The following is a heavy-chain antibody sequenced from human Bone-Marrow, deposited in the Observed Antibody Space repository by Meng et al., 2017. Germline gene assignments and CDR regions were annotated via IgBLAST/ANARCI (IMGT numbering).Heavy chain of an antibody. CDR2: INHSGST. J-gene: IGHJ4*02. V-gene: IGHV4-34*04. CDR1: AGAFTDCY. D-gene: IGHD4-11*01. Sequence: QVQLQQGGAGLLMASCTLSLRCFVSAGAFTDCYWGWIRQPPGKGLEWIGEINHSGSTNNNPYLDTRATISVDSSHNNLSLKLSSVTAADSAVSSCARGPTTMAHDFVYWGQGTLVTVSS. CDR3: ARGPTTMAHDFVY.